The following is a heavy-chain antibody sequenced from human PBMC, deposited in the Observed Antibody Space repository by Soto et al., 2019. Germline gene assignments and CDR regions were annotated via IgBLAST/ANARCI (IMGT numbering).Heavy chain of an antibody. J-gene: IGHJ4*02. CDR1: GGSVSRGSYY. Sequence: SETLSLTCTVSGGSVSRGSYYWSWIRQPPGKGLEWIGYIYYSGSTNYNPSLKSRVTISVDTSKNQFSLKLSSVTAADTAVYYCARDYIAAAGTLFDYWGQGTLVTVSS. D-gene: IGHD6-13*01. V-gene: IGHV4-61*01. CDR3: ARDYIAAAGTLFDY. CDR2: IYYSGST.